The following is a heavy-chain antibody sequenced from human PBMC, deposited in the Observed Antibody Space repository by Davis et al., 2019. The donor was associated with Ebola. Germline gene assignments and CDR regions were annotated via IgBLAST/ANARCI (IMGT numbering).Heavy chain of an antibody. CDR1: GGSFSGYY. D-gene: IGHD3-16*02. J-gene: IGHJ4*02. CDR3: ARLRGVWGSYRNYFDY. Sequence: MPSETLSLSCAVYGGSFSGYYWSWIRQPPRKGLEWIGEINHSGSTNYNPSLKSRVTISVDTSKNQFSLKLSSVTAADTAVYYCARLRGVWGSYRNYFDYWGQGTLVTVSS. V-gene: IGHV4-34*01. CDR2: INHSGST.